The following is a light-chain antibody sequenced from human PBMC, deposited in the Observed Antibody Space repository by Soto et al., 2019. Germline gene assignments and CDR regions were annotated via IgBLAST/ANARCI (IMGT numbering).Light chain of an antibody. CDR2: GAS. Sequence: EIVLTQSPDTLSLSPGERATLSCRVSQTISSSYLAWYQQKPGQAPRPLIYGASSRATGIADRFSGSGSGTDFTLTISRLEPEDFAVYYCQQYSSSPPLYTFGKGTKLEIK. CDR3: QQYSSSPPLYT. CDR1: QTISSSY. V-gene: IGKV3-20*01. J-gene: IGKJ2*01.